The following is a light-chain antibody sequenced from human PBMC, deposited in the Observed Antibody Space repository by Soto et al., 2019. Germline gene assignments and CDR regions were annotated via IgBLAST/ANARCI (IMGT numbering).Light chain of an antibody. CDR3: QQYGNSPWT. J-gene: IGKJ1*01. Sequence: EIVLTQSPGTLSLSPGERATLSCRASQSVSNNYLAWYQQRPGQAHRLLTYGASSRAIGIPDRFSGSGSGTDFTLTINRLEPEDFAVYYCQQYGNSPWTFGQGTKVEIK. CDR2: GAS. V-gene: IGKV3-20*01. CDR1: QSVSNNY.